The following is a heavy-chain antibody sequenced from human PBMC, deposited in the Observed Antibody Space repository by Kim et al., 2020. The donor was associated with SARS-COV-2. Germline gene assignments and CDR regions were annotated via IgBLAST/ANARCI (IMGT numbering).Heavy chain of an antibody. Sequence: GGSLRLSCAASGFTFSSYAMSWVRQAPGKGLEWVSVIYSGGSSTYYADSVKGRFTISRDNSKNTLYLQMNSLRAEDTAVYYCAKDSYGDHDGGDYWGQGTLVTVSS. J-gene: IGHJ4*02. CDR3: AKDSYGDHDGGDY. V-gene: IGHV3-23*03. CDR2: IYSGGSST. CDR1: GFTFSSYA. D-gene: IGHD4-17*01.